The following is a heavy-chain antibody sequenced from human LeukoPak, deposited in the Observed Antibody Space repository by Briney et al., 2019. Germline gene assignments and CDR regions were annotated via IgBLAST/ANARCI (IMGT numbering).Heavy chain of an antibody. J-gene: IGHJ6*03. Sequence: SETLSLTCAVSDDSISSYYWSWIRQPPGKGLEWIGYIYYGGSTYYNPSLKSRVTISEDTSKNQVSLKLNSVTVADTAVYYCARGLLRGQLRLGYYYYMDVWGKGTTVTVSS. D-gene: IGHD2-2*01. CDR2: IYYGGST. V-gene: IGHV4-59*01. CDR3: ARGLLRGQLRLGYYYYMDV. CDR1: DDSISSYY.